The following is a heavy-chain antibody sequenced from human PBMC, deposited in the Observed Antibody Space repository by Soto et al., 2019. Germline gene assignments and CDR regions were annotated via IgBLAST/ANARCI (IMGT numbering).Heavy chain of an antibody. J-gene: IGHJ4*02. D-gene: IGHD5-12*01. CDR2: IIPIFGTA. CDR1: GGTFSSYA. CDR3: ASGTVEMATYDY. V-gene: IGHV1-69*06. Sequence: VASVKVSCKASGGTFSSYAISWVRQAPGQGLEWMGGIIPIFGTANYAQKFQGRVTITADKSTSTAYMELSSLRSEDTAVYYCASGTVEMATYDYWGQGTLVTVSS.